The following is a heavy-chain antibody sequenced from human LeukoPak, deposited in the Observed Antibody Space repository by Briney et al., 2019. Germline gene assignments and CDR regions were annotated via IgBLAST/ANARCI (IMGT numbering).Heavy chain of an antibody. V-gene: IGHV4-59*08. J-gene: IGHJ4*02. CDR3: VRHSSISYRFFDS. Sequence: SETLSLTCTVSGGSIRSYYWSWIRQPPGKGLEWIGYIYYSGSTNYNPSLKSRVTILVDKSKNQLSLKLTSVTAADTAVYYCVRHSSISYRFFDSWGQGTLVTVSS. CDR2: IYYSGST. CDR1: GGSIRSYY. D-gene: IGHD6-13*01.